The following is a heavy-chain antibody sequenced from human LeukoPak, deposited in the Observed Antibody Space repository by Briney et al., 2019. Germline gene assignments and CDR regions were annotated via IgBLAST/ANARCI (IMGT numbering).Heavy chain of an antibody. CDR2: IYYSGST. V-gene: IGHV4-39*01. D-gene: IGHD5-18*01. CDR3: ASGYSYGYDY. CDR1: GGSISSSSYY. Sequence: SETLSLTCIVSGGSISSSSYYWGWIRQPPGKGLEWIGSIYYSGSTYYNLSLKSRVTISVDTSKNQFSLKLSSVTAADTAVYYCASGYSYGYDYWGQGTLVTVSS. J-gene: IGHJ4*02.